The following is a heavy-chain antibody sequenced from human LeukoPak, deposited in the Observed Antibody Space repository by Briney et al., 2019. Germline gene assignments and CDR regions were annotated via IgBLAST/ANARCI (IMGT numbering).Heavy chain of an antibody. V-gene: IGHV3-7*01. J-gene: IGHJ4*02. CDR1: RFTFSSYW. CDR2: IKQDGSEE. Sequence: PGGSLRLSCAASRFTFSSYWMSWVRQAPGKGLEWVANIKQDGSEEYYVDSVKGRFTISRDNAKNSLYLQMNSLRAEDTAVYYCASEFAAAGDYFDYWGQGTLVTVSS. CDR3: ASEFAAAGDYFDY. D-gene: IGHD6-13*01.